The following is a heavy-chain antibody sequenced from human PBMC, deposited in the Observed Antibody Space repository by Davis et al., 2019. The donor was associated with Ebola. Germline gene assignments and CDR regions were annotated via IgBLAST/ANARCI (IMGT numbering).Heavy chain of an antibody. CDR3: VKEGTTTIWVDSDN. D-gene: IGHD1-26*01. V-gene: IGHV3-64D*08. CDR1: GYTFSAHT. J-gene: IGHJ4*02. Sequence: AASVKVSCKASGYTFSAHTMHWVRQAPGKGLEYVSVISSSGKTYYADSVKGRFTISRDNSQNNVYLQMTSLRVEDTAVYYCVKEGTTTIWVDSDNWGQGTLVTVAS. CDR2: ISSSGKT.